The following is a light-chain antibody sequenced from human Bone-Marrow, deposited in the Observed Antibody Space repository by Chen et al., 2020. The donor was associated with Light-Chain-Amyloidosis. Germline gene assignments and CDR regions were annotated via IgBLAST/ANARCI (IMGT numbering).Light chain of an antibody. Sequence: QSALTPPSSVFGSPGQSITISCTGTSSDVDGYNYVSWYQQHPGKAPKLMIYDISNRPSGVSNRFSGSKSGNTASLTISGLQAEDEADYYCSSYTSRSTLDVFGTGTKVTVL. J-gene: IGLJ1*01. V-gene: IGLV2-14*01. CDR1: SSDVDGYNY. CDR2: DIS. CDR3: SSYTSRSTLDV.